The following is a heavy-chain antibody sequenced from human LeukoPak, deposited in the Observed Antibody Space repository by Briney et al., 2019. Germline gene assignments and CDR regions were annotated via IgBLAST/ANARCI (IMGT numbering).Heavy chain of an antibody. CDR2: ISWNSGSI. CDR1: GFTFDDYA. V-gene: IGHV3-9*03. J-gene: IGHJ4*02. Sequence: TGGSLRLSCAASGFTFDDYAMHWVRQAPGKGLEWVSGISWNSGSIGYADSVKGRFTISRDNAKNSLYLQMNSLRAEDMALYYCAREDDYGSQGSFFDYWGQGTLVTVSS. D-gene: IGHD3-10*01. CDR3: AREDDYGSQGSFFDY.